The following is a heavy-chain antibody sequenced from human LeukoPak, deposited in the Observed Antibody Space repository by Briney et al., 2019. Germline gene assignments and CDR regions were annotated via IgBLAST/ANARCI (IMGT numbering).Heavy chain of an antibody. V-gene: IGHV3-9*01. CDR1: GFTFDDYA. CDR2: ISWNSGSI. Sequence: GGSLRLSCAASGFTFDDYAMHWVRQAPGKGLEGASGISWNSGSIGYADSVKGRFTISRDNAKNSLYLQMNSLRAEDTALYYCAKDRVRYSGSYNFDYWGQGTLVTVSS. CDR3: AKDRVRYSGSYNFDY. D-gene: IGHD1-26*01. J-gene: IGHJ4*02.